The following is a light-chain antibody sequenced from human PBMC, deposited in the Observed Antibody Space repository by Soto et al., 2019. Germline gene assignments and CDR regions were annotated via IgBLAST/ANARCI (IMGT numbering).Light chain of an antibody. V-gene: IGKV1-39*01. CDR3: QRSYSVPPT. J-gene: IGKJ2*01. CDR1: QRIRTS. Sequence: DVQMTQSPSSLSSSVGDRVTITCRASQRIRTSLNWYQQKPGKAPKFLIYDASSLQSEVPSRFSGSGSGTDFTLTISNLQPEDCATYYCQRSYSVPPTFGQGTKLEI. CDR2: DAS.